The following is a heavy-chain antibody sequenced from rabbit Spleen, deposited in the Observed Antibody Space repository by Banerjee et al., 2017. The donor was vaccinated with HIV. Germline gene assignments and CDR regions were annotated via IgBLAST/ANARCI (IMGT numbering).Heavy chain of an antibody. D-gene: IGHD8-1*01. CDR2: IAGSSSGFT. CDR1: GLDFRRGYD. Sequence: QQLVESGGGLVKPGASLTLTCKASGLDFRRGYDMCWVRQATGKGLEWLACIAGSSSGFTSSATLAKGLFTRSKTSSSRVTLQMTSRTVAYTAAYFCARDTGCSYSGYGMDLWGQGTLVTVS. CDR3: ARDTGCSYSGYGMDL. V-gene: IGHV1S40*01. J-gene: IGHJ3*01.